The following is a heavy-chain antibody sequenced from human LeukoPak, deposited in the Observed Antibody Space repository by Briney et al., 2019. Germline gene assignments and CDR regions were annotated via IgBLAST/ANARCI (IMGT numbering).Heavy chain of an antibody. D-gene: IGHD6-19*01. CDR1: GFTFSSYG. CDR3: AKGTTGIAVQTVY. Sequence: PGRSLRLSCAASGFTFSSYGMYWVRQAPGKGLEWVAIIWYDGSNKYYADSVKGRFTISRDNSKNTLYLQMNSLRAEDTAVYYCAKGTTGIAVQTVYWGQGTLVTVSS. V-gene: IGHV3-33*06. J-gene: IGHJ4*02. CDR2: IWYDGSNK.